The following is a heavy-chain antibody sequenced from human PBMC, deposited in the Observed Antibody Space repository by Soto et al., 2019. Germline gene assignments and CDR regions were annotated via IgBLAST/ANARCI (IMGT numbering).Heavy chain of an antibody. CDR1: GYTFSSYG. CDR3: ARDTSDIVVVPAAMSSYYGMDV. V-gene: IGHV3-33*01. D-gene: IGHD2-2*01. CDR2: IWYGGSNK. Sequence: GGSLRLSCAASGYTFSSYGMHWVRQAPGKGLEWVAVIWYGGSNKYYADSVKGRFTISRDNSKNTLYLQMNSLRAEDTAVYYCARDTSDIVVVPAAMSSYYGMDVWGQGTTVTVSS. J-gene: IGHJ6*02.